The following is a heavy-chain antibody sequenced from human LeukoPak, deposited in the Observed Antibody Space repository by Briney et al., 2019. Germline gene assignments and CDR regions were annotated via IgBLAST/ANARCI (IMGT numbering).Heavy chain of an antibody. CDR3: ERDRRSIAARPAWFDP. Sequence: SQTLSLTCTVSGGSISSGGYYWSWIRQHPGKGLEWIGYIYYSGSTYYNPSLKSRVTISVDTSKNQFSLKLSSVTAADTAVYYCERDRRSIAARPAWFDPWGQGTLVTVSS. D-gene: IGHD6-6*01. V-gene: IGHV4-31*03. J-gene: IGHJ5*02. CDR2: IYYSGST. CDR1: GGSISSGGYY.